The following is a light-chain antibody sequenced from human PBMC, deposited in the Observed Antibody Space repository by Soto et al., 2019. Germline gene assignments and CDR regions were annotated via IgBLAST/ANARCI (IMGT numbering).Light chain of an antibody. Sequence: DIQMTQSPSSLSASVGDRVTITCQASQDISNYLNWYQQKPEKAPKLLIYDASNLETGVPSRFSGSGSGADFTFAISSLQPEDIATYYCQQYDNFPLTFGGGTKVEFK. J-gene: IGKJ4*01. CDR3: QQYDNFPLT. CDR2: DAS. CDR1: QDISNY. V-gene: IGKV1-33*01.